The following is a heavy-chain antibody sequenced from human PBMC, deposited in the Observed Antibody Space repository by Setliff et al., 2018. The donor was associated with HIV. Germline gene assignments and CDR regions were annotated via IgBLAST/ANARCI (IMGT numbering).Heavy chain of an antibody. J-gene: IGHJ6*02. Sequence: PGGSLRLSCAASGFTLSSFEMNWVRQTPGRGLEWVAYISSNSAITHYAESVRGRFTVSRDNARNSLYLQMNNLRVEDTAVYYCARDYLYYNLYNGSPVYGMDVWGQGTTVTVSS. CDR3: ARDYLYYNLYNGSPVYGMDV. CDR1: GFTLSSFE. V-gene: IGHV3-48*03. CDR2: ISSNSAIT. D-gene: IGHD3-3*01.